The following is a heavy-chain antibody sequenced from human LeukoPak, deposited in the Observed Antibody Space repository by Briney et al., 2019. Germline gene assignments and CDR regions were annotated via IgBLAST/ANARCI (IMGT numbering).Heavy chain of an antibody. D-gene: IGHD3-9*01. Sequence: ASVKVSCKASGYTFTGYYMHWVRQAPGQGLDWMGRINPNSGGTNYAQKFQGRVTMTRDTSISTAYMELSRLRSDDTAVYYCSSSDILTGYYPDVWGKGTTVTVSS. CDR3: SSSDILTGYYPDV. CDR2: INPNSGGT. J-gene: IGHJ6*04. V-gene: IGHV1-2*06. CDR1: GYTFTGYY.